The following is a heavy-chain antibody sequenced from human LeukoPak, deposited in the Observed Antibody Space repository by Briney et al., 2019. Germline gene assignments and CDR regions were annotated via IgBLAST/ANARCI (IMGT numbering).Heavy chain of an antibody. Sequence: SETLSLTCAVYGGSFSGYYWSWIRQPLGKGLEWIGEINHSGSTNYNPSLKSRVTISVDTSKNQFSLKLSSVTAADTAVYYCARPRYSSGALLYWGQGTLVTVSS. CDR2: INHSGST. CDR3: ARPRYSSGALLY. D-gene: IGHD6-19*01. J-gene: IGHJ4*02. CDR1: GGSFSGYY. V-gene: IGHV4-34*01.